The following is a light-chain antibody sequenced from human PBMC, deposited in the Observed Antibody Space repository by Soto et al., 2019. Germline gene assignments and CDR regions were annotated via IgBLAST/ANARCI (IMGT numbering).Light chain of an antibody. Sequence: DIQLTQSPSFLSASVGDRVTITCRASQGIRDFLAWYQQKPGKAPKLLIYAASTLQTGVPTRFSGIASGTEFTLIISNLQPADFATYYCQQFNVYPLTFGGGTKVEI. J-gene: IGKJ4*01. CDR3: QQFNVYPLT. CDR2: AAS. CDR1: QGIRDF. V-gene: IGKV1-9*01.